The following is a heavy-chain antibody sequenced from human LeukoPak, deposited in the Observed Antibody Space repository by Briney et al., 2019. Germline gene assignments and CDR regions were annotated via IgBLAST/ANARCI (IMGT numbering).Heavy chain of an antibody. CDR3: ARTCSSTSCHDAFDI. V-gene: IGHV1-69*01. CDR1: GGTFSSYA. D-gene: IGHD2-2*01. Sequence: ASVKVSCKASGGTFSSYAISWVRQAPGQGLEWMGGIIPIFGTANYAQKFQGRVTITADESTSTAYMELSSLRSEDTAVYYCARTCSSTSCHDAFDIWGQGTMVTASS. J-gene: IGHJ3*02. CDR2: IIPIFGTA.